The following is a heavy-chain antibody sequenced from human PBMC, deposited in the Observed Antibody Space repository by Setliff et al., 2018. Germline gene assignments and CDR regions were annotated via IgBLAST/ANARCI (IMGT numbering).Heavy chain of an antibody. Sequence: GGSLRLSCAASGFTFSSSAMAWVRQAPGKGLEWVSAISSTITSTYYADSVKGRFTISRDNSKNTLYLQMNSLRAEDTAVYYCAGGWGYYGSGSQVPYYYYYGMDVWGQGTTVTVSS. V-gene: IGHV3-23*01. CDR1: GFTFSSSA. CDR3: AGGWGYYGSGSQVPYYYYYGMDV. J-gene: IGHJ6*02. CDR2: ISSTITST. D-gene: IGHD3-10*01.